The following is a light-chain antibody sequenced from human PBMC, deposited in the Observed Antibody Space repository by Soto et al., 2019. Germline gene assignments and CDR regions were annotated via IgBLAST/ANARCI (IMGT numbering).Light chain of an antibody. CDR3: SSYTSSSTLV. V-gene: IGLV2-14*01. J-gene: IGLJ1*01. CDR1: SSDVGGYNY. CDR2: EVS. Sequence: QSALTQPGSVSGSPGQSITISCTGTSSDVGGYNYVSWYQQHPGKAPKLMIYEVSNRPSGGSNRFSGSKSGNTASLTISGRQAEDESDYYCSSYTSSSTLVFGTGTKVTV.